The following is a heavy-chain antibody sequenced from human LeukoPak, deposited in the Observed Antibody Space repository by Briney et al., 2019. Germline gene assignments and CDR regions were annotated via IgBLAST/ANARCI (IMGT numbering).Heavy chain of an antibody. D-gene: IGHD3-10*01. Sequence: GASVKVSCKASGYTFTSHDLNWVRRATGQGLEWMGWMNPKSGQTGYAQKFQGRVTMTRNTSISTAYMELSSLRSEDTAVYYCARADHNSGSNAFDIWGQGTMVTVSS. V-gene: IGHV1-8*02. J-gene: IGHJ3*02. CDR1: GYTFTSHD. CDR3: ARADHNSGSNAFDI. CDR2: MNPKSGQT.